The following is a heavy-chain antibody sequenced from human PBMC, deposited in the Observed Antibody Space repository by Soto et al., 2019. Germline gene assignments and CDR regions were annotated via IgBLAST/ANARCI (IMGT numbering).Heavy chain of an antibody. J-gene: IGHJ4*02. CDR2: FDPEDGET. Sequence: ASVKVSCKVSGYTLTELSMHWVRQAPGKGLEWMGGFDPEDGETIYAQKFQGRVTMTEDTSTDTAYMELSSLRSEDTAVYYCATLSMYSSSWYYRHQASGGPDYWGQGTLVTVSS. CDR3: ATLSMYSSSWYYRHQASGGPDY. V-gene: IGHV1-24*01. D-gene: IGHD6-13*01. CDR1: GYTLTELS.